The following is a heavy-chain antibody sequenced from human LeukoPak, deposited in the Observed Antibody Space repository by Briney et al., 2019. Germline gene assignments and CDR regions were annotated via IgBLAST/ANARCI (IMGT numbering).Heavy chain of an antibody. V-gene: IGHV3-21*01. Sequence: PGGSQRLSCAASGFTFTAYALNWVRQAPGKGLEWVSSISSSSSYIYYADSVKGRFTISRDNAKNSLYLQMNSLRAEDTAVYYCARAIAARPCDYWGQGTLVTVSS. CDR2: ISSSSSYI. D-gene: IGHD6-6*01. CDR3: ARAIAARPCDY. CDR1: GFTFTAYA. J-gene: IGHJ4*02.